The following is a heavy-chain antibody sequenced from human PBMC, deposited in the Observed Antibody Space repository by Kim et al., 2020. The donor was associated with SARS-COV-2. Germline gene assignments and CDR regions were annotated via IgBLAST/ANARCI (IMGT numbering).Heavy chain of an antibody. CDR1: GFTLSTYW. CDR3: ARALGGSGRGFDY. D-gene: IGHD3-10*01. CDR2: IRQDGSDE. J-gene: IGHJ4*02. V-gene: IGHV3-7*01. Sequence: GGSLRLSCAASGFTLSTYWMSWVRQAPSKGLEWVATIRQDGSDEFYVDSVKGRFTISRDNTKNSLFLQMNSLRAEDTAVYFCARALGGSGRGFDYWGQGALVTVS.